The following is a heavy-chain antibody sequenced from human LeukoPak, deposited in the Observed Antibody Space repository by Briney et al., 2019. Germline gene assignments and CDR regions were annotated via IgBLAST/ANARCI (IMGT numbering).Heavy chain of an antibody. CDR3: ASYYGSGSHVYYYMDV. D-gene: IGHD3-10*01. V-gene: IGHV3-43D*03. CDR2: ITWDGGRT. CDR1: GFTFDESA. J-gene: IGHJ6*03. Sequence: PGGSLRLSCAASGFTFDESAMHWVRQVPGKGLEWASLITWDGGRTYYADSVRGRFTISRDNSKNSLYLQMNSLRAEDTAVYYCASYYGSGSHVYYYMDVWGKGTTVTVSS.